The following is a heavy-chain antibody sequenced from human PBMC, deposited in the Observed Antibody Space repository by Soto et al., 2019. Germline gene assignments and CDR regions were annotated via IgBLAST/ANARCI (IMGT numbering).Heavy chain of an antibody. V-gene: IGHV4-31*03. J-gene: IGHJ6*03. CDR3: ARKRGSGGAEWYMDV. Sequence: TLSLTCTVSGGSISSGGYYWSWIRQHPGKGLEWIGYIYYSGSTYYNPSLKSRVTISVDTSKNQFSLKLSSVTAADTAVYYCARKRGSGGAEWYMDVWGKGTTVTVPS. D-gene: IGHD3-10*01. CDR1: GGSISSGGYY. CDR2: IYYSGST.